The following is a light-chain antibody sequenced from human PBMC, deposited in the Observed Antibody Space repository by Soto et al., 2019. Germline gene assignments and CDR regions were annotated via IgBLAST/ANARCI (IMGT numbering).Light chain of an antibody. J-gene: IGKJ5*01. CDR1: QNVGNS. V-gene: IGKV3-15*01. CDR3: QQYGSSPIT. CDR2: GAS. Sequence: VLTQSPATLAVDPGERVTLSCRASQNVGNSLAWYRQKPGQAPRLLVYGASTRATGIPARFSGSGSGTEFTLTISSLQSEEFAVYYCQQYGSSPITFGQGTQLEIK.